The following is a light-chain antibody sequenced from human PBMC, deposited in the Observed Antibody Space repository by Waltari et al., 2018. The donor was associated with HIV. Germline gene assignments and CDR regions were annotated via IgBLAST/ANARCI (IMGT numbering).Light chain of an antibody. Sequence: IVSTQSRPTLSLSPGERATLSCRATQSISSYLTWYQHKPGQSPRLLTYDASNRATGIPARFSGSVSGTDFTLTISSREPEDFAVYYCQQRSNGPPFTFGPGTKVDIK. CDR1: QSISSY. CDR3: QQRSNGPPFT. CDR2: DAS. J-gene: IGKJ3*01. V-gene: IGKV3-11*01.